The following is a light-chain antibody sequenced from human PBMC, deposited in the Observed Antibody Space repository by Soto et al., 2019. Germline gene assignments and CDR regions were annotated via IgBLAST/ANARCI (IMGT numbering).Light chain of an antibody. CDR2: QIS. J-gene: IGKJ1*01. Sequence: DIVLTQTPLSSPVTLGQPASISCRSSQSLVHSDGHTYLSWLQQRPGQPPRLLIYQISNRFSGVPDRFSGSGAGTDFTLKISRVEAEDVGVYYCMQCTHFPRTFGQGTKVDIK. V-gene: IGKV2-24*01. CDR1: QSLVHSDGHTY. CDR3: MQCTHFPRT.